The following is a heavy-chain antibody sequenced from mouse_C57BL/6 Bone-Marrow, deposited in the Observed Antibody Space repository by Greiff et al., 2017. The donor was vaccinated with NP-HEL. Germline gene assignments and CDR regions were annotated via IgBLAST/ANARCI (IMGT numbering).Heavy chain of an antibody. CDR2: INPSTGGT. CDR3: ARRGYDGFPLFAY. V-gene: IGHV1-42*01. Sequence: VQLQQSGPELVKPGASVKISCKASGYSFTGYYLNWVKQSPEKSLEWIGEINPSTGGTTYNQKFKAKATLTVDKSSSTAYMQLKSLTSEDSAVYYCARRGYDGFPLFAYWGQGTLVTVSA. CDR1: GYSFTGYY. J-gene: IGHJ3*01. D-gene: IGHD2-2*01.